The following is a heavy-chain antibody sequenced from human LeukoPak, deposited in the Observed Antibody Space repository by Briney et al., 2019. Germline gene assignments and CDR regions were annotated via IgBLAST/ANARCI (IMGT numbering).Heavy chain of an antibody. J-gene: IGHJ6*03. CDR3: AKAIRTRCYGCNMDV. CDR1: GLTFSSYA. CDR2: ISASGGST. V-gene: IGHV3-23*01. D-gene: IGHD2-2*01. Sequence: GRSLRLAWAASGLTFSSYAMSWVRQAPGEGLEWGSTISASGGSTYHAVSVKGRFTISRDNSKNTLYLQMTGLRAADPAVYYCAKAIRTRCYGCNMDVWGEGTTVTVSS.